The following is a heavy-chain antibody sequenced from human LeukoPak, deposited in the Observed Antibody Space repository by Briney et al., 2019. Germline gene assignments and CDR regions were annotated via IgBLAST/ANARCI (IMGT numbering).Heavy chain of an antibody. CDR1: GGSFSAYY. V-gene: IGHV4-34*01. CDR2: IYHSGST. CDR3: ARAPYDFWSGYDFDY. Sequence: SETLSLTCAVYGGSFSAYYWSWIRQPPGKGLEWIGYIYHSGSTYYNPSLKSRVTISVDRSKNQFSLKLSSVTAADTAVYYCARAPYDFWSGYDFDYWGQGTLVTVSS. D-gene: IGHD3-3*01. J-gene: IGHJ4*02.